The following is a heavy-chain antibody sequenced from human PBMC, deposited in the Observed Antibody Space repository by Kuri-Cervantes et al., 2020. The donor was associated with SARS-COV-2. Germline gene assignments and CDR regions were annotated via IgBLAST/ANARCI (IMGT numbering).Heavy chain of an antibody. CDR1: GDSITSNSYY. V-gene: IGHV4-39*01. CDR3: GRVSWLQLWHRYSDS. D-gene: IGHD5-24*01. CDR2: IYDREYI. J-gene: IGHJ4*02. Sequence: SETLSLTCTVSGDSITSNSYYWGWIRQPPGKGLEWIGSIYDREYIYYNPSFKSRVTISVDKSKNQFSLKLRSATAADTAVYYCGRVSWLQLWHRYSDSWGQGTLVTVSS.